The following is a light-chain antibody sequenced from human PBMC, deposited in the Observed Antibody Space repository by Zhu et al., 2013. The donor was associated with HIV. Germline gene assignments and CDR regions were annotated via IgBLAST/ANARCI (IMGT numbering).Light chain of an antibody. V-gene: IGKV1-5*03. CDR2: KAS. J-gene: IGKJ1*01. CDR1: QSVHTW. Sequence: DIQMTQSPSTLSASVGDRVTITCRASQSVHTWLAWYQHKPRQAPKLLIYKASTLEGGVPSRFRGSGSGTEFTLTITSLQPDDFATYYCQQYNVFSPWTFGRGTKVEIK. CDR3: QQYNVFSPWT.